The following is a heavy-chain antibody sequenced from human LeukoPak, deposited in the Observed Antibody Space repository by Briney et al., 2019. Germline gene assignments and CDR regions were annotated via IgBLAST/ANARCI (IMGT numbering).Heavy chain of an antibody. CDR2: ISSSSSYI. CDR1: GFTFSSYS. J-gene: IGHJ4*02. D-gene: IGHD6-6*01. V-gene: IGHV3-21*01. CDR3: ARAGSSSPLIDY. Sequence: GGSLRLSCAAPGFTFSSYSMNWVRQAPGKGLEWVSSISSSSSYIYYADSVKGRFTISRDNAKNSLYLQMNSLRAEDTAVYYCARAGSSSPLIDYWGQGTLVTVSS.